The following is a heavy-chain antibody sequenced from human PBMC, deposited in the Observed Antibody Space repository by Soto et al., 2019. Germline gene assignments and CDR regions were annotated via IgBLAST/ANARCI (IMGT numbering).Heavy chain of an antibody. J-gene: IGHJ3*02. D-gene: IGHD3-22*01. CDR3: ARGGGMIVADAFDI. CDR2: IYHSGST. V-gene: IGHV4-30-2*01. Sequence: RLCRTCTVSGGSISSGGYSGSWIRKPPGKGLEWIGYIYHSGSTYYNPSLKSRVTISVDRSKNQFYLKLSSVTAADTAVYYCARGGGMIVADAFDIWGQGTMVTV. CDR1: GGSISSGGYS.